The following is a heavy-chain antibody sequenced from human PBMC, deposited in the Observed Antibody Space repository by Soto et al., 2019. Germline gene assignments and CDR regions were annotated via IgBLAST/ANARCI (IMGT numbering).Heavy chain of an antibody. CDR1: GGSISSSSYY. Sequence: SETLSLTCTVSGGSISSSSYYWGWIRQPPGKGLEWIGSIYYSGSTYYNPSLKSRVTISVDTSKNQFSLKLSSVTAADTAVYYCASRRGITGTTRDYYFDYWAREPWSPSPQ. D-gene: IGHD1-20*01. V-gene: IGHV4-39*01. CDR3: ASRRGITGTTRDYYFDY. CDR2: IYYSGST. J-gene: IGHJ4*02.